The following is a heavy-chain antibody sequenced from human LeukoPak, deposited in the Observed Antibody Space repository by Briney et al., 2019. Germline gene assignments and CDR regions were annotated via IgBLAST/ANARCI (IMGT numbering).Heavy chain of an antibody. CDR2: IYHSGST. Sequence: SETLSLTCAVSGYSISSDYYWGWIRQPPGKGLEWIGTIYHSGSTYYNPSLKSRVTISVDTSKNQFSLKLSSVTAADTAVYYCARGVYSSSFRVSLNWFDPWGQGTLVTVSS. D-gene: IGHD6-6*01. J-gene: IGHJ5*02. V-gene: IGHV4-38-2*01. CDR1: GYSISSDYY. CDR3: ARGVYSSSFRVSLNWFDP.